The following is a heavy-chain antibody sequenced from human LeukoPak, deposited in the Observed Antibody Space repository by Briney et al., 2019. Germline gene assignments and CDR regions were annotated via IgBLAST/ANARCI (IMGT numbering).Heavy chain of an antibody. Sequence: SETLSLTCTVSGGSISSYYWSWIRQPPGKGLEWIGYIYYSGSTNYNPSLKSRVTISVDTSKNQFSLKLSSVTAADTAVYYRARQDSSGFGAFDIWGQGTMVTVSS. D-gene: IGHD3-22*01. J-gene: IGHJ3*02. CDR2: IYYSGST. CDR1: GGSISSYY. V-gene: IGHV4-59*08. CDR3: ARQDSSGFGAFDI.